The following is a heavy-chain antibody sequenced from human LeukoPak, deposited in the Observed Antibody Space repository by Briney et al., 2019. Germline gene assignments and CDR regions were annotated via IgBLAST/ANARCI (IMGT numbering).Heavy chain of an antibody. V-gene: IGHV4-39*01. CDR2: KSKDGTT. CDR1: DGSGSGISHY. CDR3: ARPFSGSYSSFDF. D-gene: IGHD1-26*01. Sequence: PSETLSLTCTGSDGSGSGISHYWGWIRQPPGRGLEWIGTKSKDGTTSLYNPSLKSRVTMVVDTSKNQFSLSLTSVTAADTALYFCARPFSGSYSSFDFWGQGILVIVSS. J-gene: IGHJ4*02.